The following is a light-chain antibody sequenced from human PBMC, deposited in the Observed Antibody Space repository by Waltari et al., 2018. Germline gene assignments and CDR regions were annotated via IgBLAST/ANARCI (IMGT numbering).Light chain of an antibody. CDR1: QSISCY. J-gene: IGKJ3*01. CDR2: AAS. V-gene: IGKV1-39*01. Sequence: DIQMTQSPSSLSASVGDRVTITCRASQSISCYLNWYQQKPGKAPKHLLYAASSLQSGVPSRFSGSGSGTDFTLTINSLQPEEFATYYCQQRSSTPPFTFGPGTKVDIK. CDR3: QQRSSTPPFT.